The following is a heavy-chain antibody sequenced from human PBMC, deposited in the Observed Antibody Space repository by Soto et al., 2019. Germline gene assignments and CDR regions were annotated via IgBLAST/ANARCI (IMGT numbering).Heavy chain of an antibody. D-gene: IGHD3-10*01. CDR1: GFTFDDYA. J-gene: IGHJ4*02. CDR3: ANDWGGGFGELSD. V-gene: IGHV3-9*01. Sequence: EVQLVESGGGLVQPGRSLRLSCAASGFTFDDYAMHWVRQAPGKGLEWVSGISWNSGSIAYADSVKGRFTISRDNAKNSRCLPMNGLRTEDTAFYYRANDWGGGFGELSDWGQGTLVTVSS. CDR2: ISWNSGSI.